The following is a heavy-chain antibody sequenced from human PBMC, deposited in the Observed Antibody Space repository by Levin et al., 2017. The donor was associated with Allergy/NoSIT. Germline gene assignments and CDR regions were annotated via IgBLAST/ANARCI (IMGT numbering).Heavy chain of an antibody. V-gene: IGHV4-39*01. CDR1: GGSISSSSYY. Sequence: PSETLSLTCTVSGGSISSSSYYWGWIRQPPGKGLEWIGSIYYSGSTYYNPSLKSRVTISVDTSKNQFSLKLSSVTAADTAVYYCARIGYGSGSTWVWFDYWGQGTLVTVSS. CDR2: IYYSGST. CDR3: ARIGYGSGSTWVWFDY. J-gene: IGHJ4*02. D-gene: IGHD3-10*01.